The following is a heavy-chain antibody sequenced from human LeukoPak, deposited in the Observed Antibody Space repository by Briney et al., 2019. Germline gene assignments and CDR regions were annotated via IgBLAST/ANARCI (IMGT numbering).Heavy chain of an antibody. D-gene: IGHD2-2*01. CDR2: ISNDGSRK. CDR1: GFTFSRHG. CDR3: ARDMPWHYVDY. Sequence: GGSLRLSCAPSGFTFSRHGMHWVRQAPGKGLEWVAIISNDGSRKYYAHSVEGRFTISRDNTKNTLYMQMDSMRAEDTAVYYCARDMPWHYVDYWGQGTLVTVST. V-gene: IGHV3-30*03. J-gene: IGHJ4*02.